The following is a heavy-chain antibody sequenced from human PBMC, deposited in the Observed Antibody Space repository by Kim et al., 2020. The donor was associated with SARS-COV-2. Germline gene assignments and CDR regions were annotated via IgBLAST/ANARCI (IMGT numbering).Heavy chain of an antibody. CDR1: GGSIRSGGKF. J-gene: IGHJ4*02. V-gene: IGHV4-31*03. CDR2: ISYSGNS. CDR3: ARGQPLDY. Sequence: SETLSLTCSVSGGSIRSGGKFWTWIRQHPAKGLEWIGYISYSGNSHYSPSLRSRVSISLQTSENQFSLELTSGTAAATAAYDCARGQPLDYWGQGSLVTV. D-gene: IGHD2-2*01.